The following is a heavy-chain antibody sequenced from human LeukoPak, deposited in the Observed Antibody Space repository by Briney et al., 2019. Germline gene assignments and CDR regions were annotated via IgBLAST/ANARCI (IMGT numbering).Heavy chain of an antibody. V-gene: IGHV4-34*01. CDR1: GGSFSGYY. CDR2: INHSGST. J-gene: IGHJ4*02. D-gene: IGHD2-2*02. CDR3: ARGRYCSSTSCYTGRRGRGFDY. Sequence: SETLSLTCAVYGGSFSGYYWSWIRQPPGKGLEWIGEINHSGSTNCNPSLKSRVTISVDTSKNQFSQKLSSVTAADTAVYYCARGRYCSSTSCYTGRRGRGFDYWGQGTLVTVSS.